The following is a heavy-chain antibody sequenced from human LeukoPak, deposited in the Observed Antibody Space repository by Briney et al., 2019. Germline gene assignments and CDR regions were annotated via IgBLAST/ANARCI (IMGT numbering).Heavy chain of an antibody. V-gene: IGHV4-39*01. D-gene: IGHD2-2*01. Sequence: PSETLSLTCTVSGGSISSSSYYWGWIRQPPGKGLEWIGSIYYSGSTYYNPSLKSRVTISVDTSKNQSSLKLSSVTAADTAVYYCAGLGITSYQLPSDEGSLGDYYYYGMDVWGQGTTVTVSS. J-gene: IGHJ6*02. CDR1: GGSISSSSYY. CDR2: IYYSGST. CDR3: AGLGITSYQLPSDEGSLGDYYYYGMDV.